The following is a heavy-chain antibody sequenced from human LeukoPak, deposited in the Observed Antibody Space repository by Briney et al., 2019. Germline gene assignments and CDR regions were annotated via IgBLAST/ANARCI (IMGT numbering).Heavy chain of an antibody. CDR1: GASISSTTYY. V-gene: IGHV4-39*02. CDR2: IYSSGST. Sequence: SETLSLTCAVSGASISSTTYYWGWIRQPPGKGLEWIGTIYSSGSTYYNPSLKSRVTISVDTSKNHFSLKLTSVTAADTAVYYCGEGIAAAGTHYYYGMDVWGQGTTVTVSS. D-gene: IGHD6-13*01. J-gene: IGHJ6*02. CDR3: GEGIAAAGTHYYYGMDV.